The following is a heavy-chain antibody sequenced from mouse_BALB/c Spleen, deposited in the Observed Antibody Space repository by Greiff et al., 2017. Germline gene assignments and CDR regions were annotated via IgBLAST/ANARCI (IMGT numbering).Heavy chain of an antibody. CDR3: VRLGYTRYAMDY. CDR2: IRSKSNNYAT. J-gene: IGHJ4*01. V-gene: IGHV10-1*02. CDR1: GFTFNTYA. Sequence: EVMLVESGGGLVQPKGSLKLSCAASGFTFNTYAMNWVRQAPGKGLEWVARIRSKSNNYATYYADSVKDRFTISRDDSQSMLYLQMNNLKTEDTAMYYCVRLGYTRYAMDYWGQGTSVTVSS. D-gene: IGHD2-2*01.